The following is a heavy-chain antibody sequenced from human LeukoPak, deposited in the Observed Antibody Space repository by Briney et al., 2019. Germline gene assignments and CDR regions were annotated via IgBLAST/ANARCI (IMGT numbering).Heavy chain of an antibody. Sequence: GGSLRLSCAASGFTFSSHGMHWVRQAPGRGLEWVANIHEDGSDKYYVDSVKGRFTISRDNAKNSLYLQMNSLRAEDTTVYYCARTLRLHTPRAFDIWGQGTMVTVSS. CDR3: ARTLRLHTPRAFDI. D-gene: IGHD5-24*01. V-gene: IGHV3-7*05. J-gene: IGHJ3*02. CDR1: GFTFSSHG. CDR2: IHEDGSDK.